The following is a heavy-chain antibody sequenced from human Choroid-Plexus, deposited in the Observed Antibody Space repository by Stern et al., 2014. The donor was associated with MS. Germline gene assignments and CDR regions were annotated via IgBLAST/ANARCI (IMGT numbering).Heavy chain of an antibody. Sequence: VQLVESGGGVVQPGRPLRLSCVASGFTFGRCAMHWVRQAPGKGLEWVAGISYDGGNKYYADSVKGRFTISRDNSQNTLYMQMSSLRPEDTAVYYCAKDRQYLTYFFDHWGQGSLVTVSS. V-gene: IGHV3-30*18. D-gene: IGHD2/OR15-2a*01. CDR1: GFTFGRCA. J-gene: IGHJ5*02. CDR2: ISYDGGNK. CDR3: AKDRQYLTYFFDH.